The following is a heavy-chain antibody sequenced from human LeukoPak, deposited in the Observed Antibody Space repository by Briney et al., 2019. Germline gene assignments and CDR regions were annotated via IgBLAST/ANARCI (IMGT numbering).Heavy chain of an antibody. CDR3: ARGTFSPQGSYYGH. D-gene: IGHD3-10*01. Sequence: GGSLRLSCAASGFTVRDNYLNWVRQTPGGGLECVSVLYSGGAAYYADSVKGRFTISRDTSKNTLSLQMNSLRVEDTALYYCARGTFSPQGSYYGHWGQGARVTVSS. V-gene: IGHV3-53*01. CDR2: LYSGGAA. CDR1: GFTVRDNY. J-gene: IGHJ4*02.